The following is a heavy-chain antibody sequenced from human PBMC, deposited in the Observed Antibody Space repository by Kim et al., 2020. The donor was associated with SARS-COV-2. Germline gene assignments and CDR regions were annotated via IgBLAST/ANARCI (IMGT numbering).Heavy chain of an antibody. CDR3: ARSRRDPSGYGSY. V-gene: IGHV3-23*01. J-gene: IGHJ4*02. Sequence: GGSLRLSCAASGFTFSSYAMSWVRQAPGKGLEWVSAISGSGGSSYYADSVKGRFTISRDNSKNTLYLQMHSLRVEDTAVYYCARSRRDPSGYGSYWGQGTLVTVSS. CDR2: ISGSGGSS. D-gene: IGHD5-12*01. CDR1: GFTFSSYA.